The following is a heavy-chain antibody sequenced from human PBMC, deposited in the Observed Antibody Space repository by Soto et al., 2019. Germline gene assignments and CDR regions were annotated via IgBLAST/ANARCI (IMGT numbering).Heavy chain of an antibody. V-gene: IGHV3-11*03. CDR1: GFIFRDWF. Sequence: RLSCAASGFIFRDWFMSWIRQAPGKGLEWVAYISGNDGYTNYADSVKGRFTISRDNARNSLYLQINSLRVEDTAVYFCARAPVWVTTRVFDYWGQGTLVTVSS. D-gene: IGHD4-17*01. CDR2: ISGNDGYT. CDR3: ARAPVWVTTRVFDY. J-gene: IGHJ4*02.